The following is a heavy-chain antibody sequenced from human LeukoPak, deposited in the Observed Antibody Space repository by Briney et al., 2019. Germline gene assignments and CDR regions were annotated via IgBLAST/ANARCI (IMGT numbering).Heavy chain of an antibody. Sequence: ASVKVSCKASGYTFTSYGISWVRQAPGQGLEWMGRINPNSGGTNYAQKFQGRVTMTRDTSISTAYMELSRLRSDDTAVYYCARVRSLYGMDVWGQGTTVTVSS. V-gene: IGHV1-2*06. J-gene: IGHJ6*02. CDR2: INPNSGGT. CDR1: GYTFTSYG. CDR3: ARVRSLYGMDV.